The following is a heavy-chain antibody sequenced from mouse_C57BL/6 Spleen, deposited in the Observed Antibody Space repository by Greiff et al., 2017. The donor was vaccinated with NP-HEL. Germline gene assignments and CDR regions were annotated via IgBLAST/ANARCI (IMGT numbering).Heavy chain of an antibody. V-gene: IGHV1-19*01. Sequence: VQLKESGPVLVKPGASVKMSCKASGYTFTDYYMNWVKQSHGKSLEWIGVINPYNGGTSYNQKFKGKATLTVDKSSSTAYMELNSLTSEDSAVYYCARGGTRGSYAMDYWGQGTSVTVSS. CDR1: GYTFTDYY. J-gene: IGHJ4*01. CDR2: INPYNGGT. CDR3: ARGGTRGSYAMDY. D-gene: IGHD3-3*01.